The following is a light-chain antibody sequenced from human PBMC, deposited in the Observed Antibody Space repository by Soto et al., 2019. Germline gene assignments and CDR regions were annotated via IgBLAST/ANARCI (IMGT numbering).Light chain of an antibody. CDR2: NAS. CDR1: QGISNY. J-gene: IGKJ4*01. Sequence: DIQMTQSPSSVSASVGDRVTITCRASQGISNYLNWYQQKPGKAPKLLIYNASNLETGVPSRFSGSGSGTDFTFTISSLQPEDIATYYCQQYDNLPFTFGGGTKVEIK. V-gene: IGKV1-33*01. CDR3: QQYDNLPFT.